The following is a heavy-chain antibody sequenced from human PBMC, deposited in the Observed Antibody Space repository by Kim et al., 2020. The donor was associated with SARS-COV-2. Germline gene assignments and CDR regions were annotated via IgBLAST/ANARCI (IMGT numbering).Heavy chain of an antibody. Sequence: GGSLRLSCAASGFTFSSYAMHWVRQAPGKGLEWVAVISYDGSNEYYADSVKGRFTISRDNSKNTLYLQMHSLRAEDTAVYYCARGGIQLWLHFDYWGQGTLVTVSS. CDR2: ISYDGSNE. V-gene: IGHV3-30*04. CDR3: ARGGIQLWLHFDY. D-gene: IGHD5-18*01. J-gene: IGHJ4*02. CDR1: GFTFSSYA.